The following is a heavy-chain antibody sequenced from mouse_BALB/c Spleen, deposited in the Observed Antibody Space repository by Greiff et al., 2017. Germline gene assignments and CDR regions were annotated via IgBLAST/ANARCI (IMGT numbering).Heavy chain of an antibody. CDR1: GDSITSGY. V-gene: IGHV3-8*02. CDR3: ALSTVVAYYYAMDY. CDR2: ISYSGST. Sequence: VQLKESGPSLVKPSQTLSLTCSVTGDSITSGYWNWIRKFPGNKLEYMGYISYSGSTYYNPSLKSRISITRDTSKNQYYLQLNSVTTEDTATYYCALSTVVAYYYAMDYWGQGTSVTVSS. J-gene: IGHJ4*01. D-gene: IGHD1-1*01.